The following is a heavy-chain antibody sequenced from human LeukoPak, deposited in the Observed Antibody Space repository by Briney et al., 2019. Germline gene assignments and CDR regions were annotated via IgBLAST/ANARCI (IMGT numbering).Heavy chain of an antibody. CDR2: IYYSGST. V-gene: IGHV4-59*01. D-gene: IGHD6-13*01. J-gene: IGHJ4*02. Sequence: PSETLSLTCSVSGGSISSYYWSWIRQPRGKGLEWIGYIYYSGSTHYNASLKSLVTISVDTSKHQFSLKLSSVTAADTAVYYCARRDIAAAGTFDYWGQGTLVTVSS. CDR1: GGSISSYY. CDR3: ARRDIAAAGTFDY.